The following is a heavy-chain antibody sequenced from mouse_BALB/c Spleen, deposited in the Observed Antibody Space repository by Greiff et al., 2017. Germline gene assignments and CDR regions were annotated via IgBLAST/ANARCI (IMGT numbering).Heavy chain of an antibody. CDR2: IYPGDGDT. J-gene: IGHJ2*01. CDR1: GYAFSSYW. D-gene: IGHD2-12*01. V-gene: IGHV1-80*01. CDR3: ARGGYSYLCYFDY. Sequence: VQLQQSGAELVRPGSSVKISCKASGYAFSSYWMNWVKQRPGQGLEWIGQIYPGDGDTNYNGKFKGKATLTADKSSSTAYMQLSSLTSEDSAVYFCARGGYSYLCYFDYWGQGTTLTVSS.